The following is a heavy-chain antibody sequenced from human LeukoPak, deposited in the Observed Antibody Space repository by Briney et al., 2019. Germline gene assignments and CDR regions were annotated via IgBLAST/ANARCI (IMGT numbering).Heavy chain of an antibody. Sequence: PSETLSLTCTVSGGSISSGDYYWSWIRQHSGKGLEWIGYIYYSGSTYYNPSLKSRVTISVDTSKNQFSLKLSSVTAADTAVYYCARVGGYNTADYWGQGTLVTVSS. CDR2: IYYSGST. CDR1: GGSISSGDYY. D-gene: IGHD5-24*01. V-gene: IGHV4-31*03. CDR3: ARVGGYNTADY. J-gene: IGHJ4*02.